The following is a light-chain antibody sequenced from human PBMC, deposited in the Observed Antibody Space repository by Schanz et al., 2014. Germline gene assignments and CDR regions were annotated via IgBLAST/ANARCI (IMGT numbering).Light chain of an antibody. CDR3: AAWDDSLNGQL. V-gene: IGLV1-44*01. CDR2: NSD. Sequence: QSVLTQPPSASGTPGQRVTISCSGSNSNIGRNVVNWYQQFPGTAPKLLIHNSDQRPSGVPDRFSASKSGTSASLAISGLQSEDEADDYCAAWDDSLNGQLFGGGTKVTVL. J-gene: IGLJ3*02. CDR1: NSNIGRNV.